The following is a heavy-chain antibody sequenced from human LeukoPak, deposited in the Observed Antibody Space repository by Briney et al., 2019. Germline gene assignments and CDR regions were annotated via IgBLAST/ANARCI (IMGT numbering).Heavy chain of an antibody. CDR3: AKVGWKNWFDP. Sequence: GGSLRLSCAASGFTFSSYSMNWVRQAPGKGLEWVSSISSSSSYIYYADSVKGRFTISRDNAKNSLYLQMNSLRAEDTAVYYCAKVGWKNWFDPWGQGTLVTVSS. V-gene: IGHV3-21*04. CDR1: GFTFSSYS. J-gene: IGHJ5*02. D-gene: IGHD1-1*01. CDR2: ISSSSSYI.